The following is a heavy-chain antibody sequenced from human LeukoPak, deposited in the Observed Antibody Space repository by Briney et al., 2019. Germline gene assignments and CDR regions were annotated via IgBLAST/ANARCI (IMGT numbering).Heavy chain of an antibody. CDR1: GGTFSSYA. J-gene: IGHJ3*02. V-gene: IGHV1-69*13. D-gene: IGHD3-3*01. CDR3: ARGSTNYDLWSGYYFHDGFDI. CDR2: IIPIFGTA. Sequence: ASVKVSCKASGGTFSSYAISWVRQAPGQGLEWMGGIIPIFGTANHAQKFQVRVTITADEPTSTAYMELSILRSEDTAVYYCARGSTNYDLWSGYYFHDGFDIWGQGTMVTVA.